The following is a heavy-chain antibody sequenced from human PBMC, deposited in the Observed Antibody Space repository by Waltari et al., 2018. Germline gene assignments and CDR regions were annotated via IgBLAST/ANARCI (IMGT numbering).Heavy chain of an antibody. CDR2: IRSRTKGDAT. Sequence: EVQLVESGGALVQPGGSLKLSCAARGLIFSDFAIHWVRQASGKGPGWVGRIRSRTKGDATAYTASAEGRFTISRDDSDNTVYLQMNSLKTDDTAVYYCIRPFERGIDWGQGTLVTVSS. D-gene: IGHD7-27*01. CDR3: IRPFERGID. V-gene: IGHV3-73*01. J-gene: IGHJ4*02. CDR1: GLIFSDFA.